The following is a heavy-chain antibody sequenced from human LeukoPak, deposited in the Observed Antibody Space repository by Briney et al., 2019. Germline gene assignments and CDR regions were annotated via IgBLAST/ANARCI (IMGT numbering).Heavy chain of an antibody. CDR1: GYTFTSYG. CDR3: ARDRWDCSSTSCYTPLDY. V-gene: IGHV1-18*01. Sequence: GASVKVSCRASGYTFTSYGISWVRQAPRQGLEWMGWISAYNGNTNYAQKLQGRVTMTTDTSTSTAYMELRSLRSDDTAVYYCARDRWDCSSTSCYTPLDYWGQGTLVTVSS. CDR2: ISAYNGNT. D-gene: IGHD2-2*02. J-gene: IGHJ4*02.